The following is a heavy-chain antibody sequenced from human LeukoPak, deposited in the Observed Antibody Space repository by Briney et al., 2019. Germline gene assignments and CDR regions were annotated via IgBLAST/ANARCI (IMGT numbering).Heavy chain of an antibody. Sequence: SVTVSCKASGGTFSIYAISWVRQAPGQGLEWMGGIIPIFGTANYAQKFQGRVTITADKSTSTAYMELSSPRSEDTAVYYCARVDLRYDSSGYYYYFDYWGQGTLVTVSS. CDR2: IIPIFGTA. CDR1: GGTFSIYA. CDR3: ARVDLRYDSSGYYYYFDY. D-gene: IGHD3-22*01. V-gene: IGHV1-69*06. J-gene: IGHJ4*02.